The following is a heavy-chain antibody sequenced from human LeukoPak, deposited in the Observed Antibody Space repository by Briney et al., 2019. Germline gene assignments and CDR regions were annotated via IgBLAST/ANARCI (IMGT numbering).Heavy chain of an antibody. CDR2: IYYSGST. J-gene: IGHJ4*02. CDR1: GGSISSSSYY. V-gene: IGHV4-39*01. Sequence: SETLSLTCTVSGGSISSSSYYWGWIRQPPGKGLEWIGSIYYSGSTYYNPSLKSRVTISVDTSKNQFSLKLSSVTAADTAVYYCATSGVNYDFWRDMTPFDYWGLGTLVTVSS. CDR3: ATSGVNYDFWRDMTPFDY. D-gene: IGHD3-3*01.